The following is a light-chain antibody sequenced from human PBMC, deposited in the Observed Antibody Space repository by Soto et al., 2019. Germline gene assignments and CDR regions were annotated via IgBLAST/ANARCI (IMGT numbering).Light chain of an antibody. J-gene: IGLJ3*02. CDR2: GNN. V-gene: IGLV1-40*01. CDR1: NSNLGAGYD. CDR3: QSYDNSLSGLV. Sequence: SALTQPPSVSGAPGQRVTISCTGSNSNLGAGYDVHWYQQLPGTAPKLLMYGNNIWPSGVPARFSGSKSGTSASLAITGLQAEDEATYYCQSYDNSLSGLVVGGGTKLTVL.